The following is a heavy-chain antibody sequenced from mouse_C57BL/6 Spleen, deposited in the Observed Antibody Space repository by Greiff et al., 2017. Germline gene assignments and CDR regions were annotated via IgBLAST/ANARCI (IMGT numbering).Heavy chain of an antibody. Sequence: QVQLKQPGAELVMPGASVKLSCKASGYTFTSYWMHWVKQRPGQGLEWIGEIDPSDSYTNYNQKFKGKSTLTVDKSSSTAYMQLSSLTSEDSAVYYCARIDSSGYGAMDYWGQGTSVTVSS. CDR2: IDPSDSYT. J-gene: IGHJ4*01. V-gene: IGHV1-69*01. CDR3: ARIDSSGYGAMDY. D-gene: IGHD3-2*02. CDR1: GYTFTSYW.